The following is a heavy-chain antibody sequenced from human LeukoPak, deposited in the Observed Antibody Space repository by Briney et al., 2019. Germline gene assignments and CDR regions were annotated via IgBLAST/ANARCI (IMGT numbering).Heavy chain of an antibody. CDR2: ISGSGGST. CDR1: GFTFSSYA. CDR3: ASRITMVRGVGY. Sequence: GGSLRLSCAASGFTFSSYAMSWVRQAPGKGLEWVSAISGSGGSTYYADSVKGRFTISRDNPKNTLYLQMNSLRAEDTAVYYCASRITMVRGVGYWGQGTLVTVSS. J-gene: IGHJ4*02. V-gene: IGHV3-23*01. D-gene: IGHD3-10*01.